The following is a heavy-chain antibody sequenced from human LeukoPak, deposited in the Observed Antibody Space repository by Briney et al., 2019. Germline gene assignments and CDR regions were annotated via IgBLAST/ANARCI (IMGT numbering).Heavy chain of an antibody. J-gene: IGHJ4*02. CDR2: VKTDGSSV. V-gene: IGHV3-74*01. CDR1: GFTFSSHW. D-gene: IGHD4/OR15-4a*01. Sequence: GGSLRLSCAASGFTFSSHWMHWVRQAPGKGLMWVSRVKTDGSSVSYADSVKGRFTISRDNAKNTLYLQMNSLGAGDTAVYYCARGYGAFVGYWGQGTLVTVSS. CDR3: ARGYGAFVGY.